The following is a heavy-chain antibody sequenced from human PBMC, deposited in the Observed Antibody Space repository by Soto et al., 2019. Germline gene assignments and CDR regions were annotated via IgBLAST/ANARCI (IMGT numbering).Heavy chain of an antibody. J-gene: IGHJ6*02. V-gene: IGHV4-38-2*02. CDR2: ISHSGTT. Sequence: PSETLSLTCLVSGFPISSTYSWGWIRQPPGKGLEWIGSISHSGTTSYSPSLTSRVSISVDTSKNQVSLKLTSVTAADTAVYFWARVTMVIRDSDHFGVDVWGHGTTVTVSS. CDR3: ARVTMVIRDSDHFGVDV. CDR1: GFPISSTYS. D-gene: IGHD4-17*01.